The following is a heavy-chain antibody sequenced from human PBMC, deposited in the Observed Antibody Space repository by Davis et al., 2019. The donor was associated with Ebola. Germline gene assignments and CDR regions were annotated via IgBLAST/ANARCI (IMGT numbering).Heavy chain of an antibody. CDR3: ARLVAGAFDI. CDR2: INHSGST. Sequence: SETLSLTCAVYGESFSGYYWSWIRQPPGKGLQWIGEINHSGSTNYNPSLKSRVTISVDTSKNQFSLKLRSMTAADTAVYYCARLVAGAFDIWGPGTMVTVSS. CDR1: GESFSGYY. V-gene: IGHV4-34*01. J-gene: IGHJ3*02.